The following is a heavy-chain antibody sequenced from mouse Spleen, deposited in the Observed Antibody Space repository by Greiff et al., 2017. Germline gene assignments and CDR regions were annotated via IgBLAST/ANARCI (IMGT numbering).Heavy chain of an antibody. J-gene: IGHJ4*01. CDR3: ARQGSYDGYYYAMDY. V-gene: IGHV5-9-3*01. CDR2: ISSGGSYT. CDR1: GFTFSSYA. D-gene: IGHD2-3*01. Sequence: EVKLMESGGGLVKPGGSLKLSCAASGFTFSSYAMSWVRQTPEKRLEWVATISSGGSYTYYPDSVKGRFTISRDNAKNTLYLQMSSLRSEDTAMYYCARQGSYDGYYYAMDYWGQGTSVTVSS.